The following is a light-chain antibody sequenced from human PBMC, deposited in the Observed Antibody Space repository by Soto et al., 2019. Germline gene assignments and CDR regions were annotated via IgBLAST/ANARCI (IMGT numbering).Light chain of an antibody. J-gene: IGKJ4*01. CDR2: DAS. V-gene: IGKV3-11*01. CDR3: QHRANWPRT. Sequence: EIVLTQSPATQSLSPGDRATLSCRASQSVSSYLAWYQQRPGQAPRLLIYDASNRATGVPARFSGSGSGTDFTLTISSLEPEDFAVYYCQHRANWPRTFGGGTKLAIQ. CDR1: QSVSSY.